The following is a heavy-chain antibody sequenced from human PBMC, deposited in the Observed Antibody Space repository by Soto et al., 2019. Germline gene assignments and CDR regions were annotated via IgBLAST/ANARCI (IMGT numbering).Heavy chain of an antibody. D-gene: IGHD1-1*01. CDR2: IYDVDGS. V-gene: IGHV3-53*01. CDR3: ASWHEREHAYDV. CDR1: GLTVSGKKY. J-gene: IGHJ3*01. Sequence: DVQLVESGGGLIQPGESLRLSCAAFGLTVSGKKYVAWVRQAPGKGLEWVSAIYDVDGSFYADSMKGRFTTSSDSSKTTVYLQMNGLRPDDTAVYYCASWHEREHAYDVWGQGTTVTVSS.